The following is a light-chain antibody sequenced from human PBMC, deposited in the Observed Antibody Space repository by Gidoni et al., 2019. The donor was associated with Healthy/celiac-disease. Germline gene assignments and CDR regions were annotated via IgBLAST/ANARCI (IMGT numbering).Light chain of an antibody. CDR2: DAS. Sequence: GERATLTCRASQRVSSYLAWYQQKPGQAPRLLIYDASNRATGITARFSGSGSGTDFTLTISSLEPEDFAVYYYQQRSNWPQCSFGQGTKLEIK. CDR1: QRVSSY. CDR3: QQRSNWPQCS. J-gene: IGKJ2*04. V-gene: IGKV3-11*01.